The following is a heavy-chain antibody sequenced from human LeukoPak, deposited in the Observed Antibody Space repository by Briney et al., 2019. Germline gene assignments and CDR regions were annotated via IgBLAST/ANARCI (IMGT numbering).Heavy chain of an antibody. D-gene: IGHD3-22*01. V-gene: IGHV3-30*03. CDR2: ISYDGNNK. CDR1: GFTFSSYG. CDR3: ARGHYYYDSSGYLDY. Sequence: GGSLRLSCAASGFTFSSYGMHWVRKAPGKGLEWVAVISYDGNNKYRADSVKGRFTTSRDNSKNMLYLQMDSLRAEDTAVYYCARGHYYYDSSGYLDYWGQGTLVTVSS. J-gene: IGHJ4*02.